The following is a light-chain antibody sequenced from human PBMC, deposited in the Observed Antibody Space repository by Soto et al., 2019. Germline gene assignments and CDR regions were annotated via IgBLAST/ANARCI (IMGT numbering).Light chain of an antibody. J-gene: IGLJ1*01. CDR2: DVS. CDR1: SSDVGGYNY. CDR3: SSYTRSSTLYV. Sequence: QSALTQPASVSGSPGQSITISCTGISSDVGGYNYVSWYQQPPGKAPKLIIYDVSNRPSGVSNRFSASKSANAASLTISGLQAEDEADYYCSSYTRSSTLYVFGTGTKVTVL. V-gene: IGLV2-14*03.